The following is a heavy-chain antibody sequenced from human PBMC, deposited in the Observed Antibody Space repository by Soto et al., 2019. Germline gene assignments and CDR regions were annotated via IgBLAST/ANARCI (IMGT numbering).Heavy chain of an antibody. J-gene: IGHJ6*03. V-gene: IGHV3-23*01. D-gene: IGHD3-9*01. CDR1: GFTFSSYA. CDR2: ISGSGGST. CDR3: AKDLMGYGYYYYYMDV. Sequence: GGSLRLSCAASGFTFSSYAMSWVRQAPGKGLEWVSAISGSGGSTYYADSVKGRFTISRDNSKNTLYLQMNSLRAEDTAVYYCAKDLMGYGYYYYYMDVWGKGTTVTVSS.